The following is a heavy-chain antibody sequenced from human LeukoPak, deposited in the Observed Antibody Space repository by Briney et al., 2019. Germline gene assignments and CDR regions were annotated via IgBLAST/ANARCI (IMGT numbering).Heavy chain of an antibody. J-gene: IGHJ6*02. CDR2: IIQDGSET. V-gene: IGHV3-7*05. CDR1: GFTFSTYC. CDR3: VKIGGRAHGMDV. D-gene: IGHD2/OR15-2a*01. Sequence: PGRSLRLSCAASGFTFSTYCMSWVRQAPGKGLEWVANIIQDGSETYYVDSVKGRFTISRDNAKNSLFLQMNSLRAEDTAMYYCVKIGGRAHGMDVWGQGTTVTVSS.